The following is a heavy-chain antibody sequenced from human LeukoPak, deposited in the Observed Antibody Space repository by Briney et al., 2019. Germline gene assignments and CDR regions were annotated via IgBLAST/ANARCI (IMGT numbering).Heavy chain of an antibody. Sequence: SVKVSCKASGGTFSSYGISWVRQAPGQGLEWVGGIIPIFGTANYALKFQGRVTITADESTSTAYMELSSLRSEDTAVYYCARGTNEGYFDYWGQGTLVTVSS. CDR1: GGTFSSYG. CDR2: IIPIFGTA. J-gene: IGHJ4*02. V-gene: IGHV1-69*01. CDR3: ARGTNEGYFDY.